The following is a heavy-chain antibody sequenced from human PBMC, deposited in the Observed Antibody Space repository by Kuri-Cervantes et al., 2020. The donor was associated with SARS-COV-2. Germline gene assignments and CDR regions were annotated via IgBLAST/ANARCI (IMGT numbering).Heavy chain of an antibody. CDR2: ISYDGSNK. D-gene: IGHD4-11*01. J-gene: IGHJ4*02. CDR3: AKLTRREDYNPFDF. V-gene: IGHV3-30*04. Sequence: GGSLRLSCAASGFTFSGSAMHWVRQAPGKELEWVAVISYDGSNKYYADSVKGRFTISRDNSKNTLYLQMNSLRVDDTAVYYCAKLTRREDYNPFDFWGQGTLVTVSS. CDR1: GFTFSGSA.